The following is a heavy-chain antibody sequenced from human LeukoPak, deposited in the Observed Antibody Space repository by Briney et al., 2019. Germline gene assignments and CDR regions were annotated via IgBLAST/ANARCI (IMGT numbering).Heavy chain of an antibody. Sequence: PSETLSLTCTVSGDSINNGDYFWTWIRQPAGKGLEWIGRLYISGTTKYHPSLKSRVTISVDTSKNQFSLKLSSVTAADTAVYYCARVYYSNSYDYWYFDLWGRGTLVTVSS. CDR1: GDSINNGDYF. CDR2: LYISGTT. J-gene: IGHJ2*01. V-gene: IGHV4-61*02. CDR3: ARVYYSNSYDYWYFDL. D-gene: IGHD6-13*01.